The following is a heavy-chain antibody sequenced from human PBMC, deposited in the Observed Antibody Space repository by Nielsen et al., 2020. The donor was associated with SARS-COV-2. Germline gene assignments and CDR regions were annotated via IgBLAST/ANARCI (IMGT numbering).Heavy chain of an antibody. D-gene: IGHD2-2*03. CDR1: GLTFRSYA. CDR3: AKDFHGSVADFFGN. Sequence: GESLKSSCTASGLTFRSYAMSWVRQAPGKGLEWVSSINASGGSTYYAESVKGRFTVSRDNSKNTLFLQMDSLGAEDTALYFCAKDFHGSVADFFGNWGQGTLVTVSS. J-gene: IGHJ4*02. CDR2: INASGGST. V-gene: IGHV3-23*01.